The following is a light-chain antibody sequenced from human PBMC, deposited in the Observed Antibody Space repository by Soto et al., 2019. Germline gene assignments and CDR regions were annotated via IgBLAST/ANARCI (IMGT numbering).Light chain of an antibody. CDR2: YAS. CDR3: QQYNSYPLT. V-gene: IGKV1-5*01. CDR1: QSISSW. J-gene: IGKJ4*01. Sequence: DIQMTQSPSTLSASVGDRVTITCRASQSISSWLAWYQQKPGKAPKLLIYYASSLESGVPSRFSGSGSGTEFTLTISSLQPDDFATYYCQQYNSYPLTFGGGTKVDI.